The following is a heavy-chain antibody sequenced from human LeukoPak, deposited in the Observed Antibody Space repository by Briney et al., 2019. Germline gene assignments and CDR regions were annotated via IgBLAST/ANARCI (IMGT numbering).Heavy chain of an antibody. V-gene: IGHV4-4*07. CDR3: ASEYSSSSGLVH. CDR2: FYTSGTT. J-gene: IGHJ5*02. D-gene: IGHD6-6*01. Sequence: SETLSLTCTVSGGSITSYYWSWIRQPAGKELEWIGRFYTSGTTNYNPSLKSRVTMSVDTSKNQFSLKLSSVTAADTAVYYSASEYSSSSGLVHWGQGTLVTVSS. CDR1: GGSITSYY.